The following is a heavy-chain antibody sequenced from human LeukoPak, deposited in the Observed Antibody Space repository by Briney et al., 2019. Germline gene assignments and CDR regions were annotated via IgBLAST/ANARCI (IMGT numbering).Heavy chain of an antibody. D-gene: IGHD5-24*01. Sequence: GSLRLSCAASGFTFSDYYMSWIRQAPGKALEWVSYVSSGSSTIYYADSVKGRFTISRDNAKNSLYLQMNSLRAEDTAVYYCARDGDGYNYGYFDYWGQGTLVTVSS. CDR3: ARDGDGYNYGYFDY. CDR1: GFTFSDYY. V-gene: IGHV3-11*04. CDR2: VSSGSSTI. J-gene: IGHJ4*02.